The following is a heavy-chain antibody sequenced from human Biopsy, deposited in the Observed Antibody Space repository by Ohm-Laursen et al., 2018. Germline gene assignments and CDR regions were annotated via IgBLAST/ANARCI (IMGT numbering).Heavy chain of an antibody. J-gene: IGHJ4*02. CDR2: INTSGGST. V-gene: IGHV3-23*01. CDR1: GFTFSSYA. CDR3: AKPADSYGSEFYFDY. D-gene: IGHD4-17*01. Sequence: SLRLSCSASGFTFSSYAMTWVRQAPGKGLEWVSVINTSGGSTHYAVSVKGLFTISRDNSKNTLYLRMNSLRAEDTAVYYCAKPADSYGSEFYFDYWGQGTLVTVSS.